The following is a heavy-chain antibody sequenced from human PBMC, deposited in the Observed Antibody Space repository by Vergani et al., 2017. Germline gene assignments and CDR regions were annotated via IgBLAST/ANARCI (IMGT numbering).Heavy chain of an antibody. CDR1: GGTFSSYA. CDR3: ASPQYCSSTSCYTFDY. CDR2: TIPIFGTA. Sequence: QVQLVQSGAEVKKPGSSVQVSCKASGGTFSSYAISWVRQAPGQGLEWMGRTIPIFGTANYAQKFQSRVTFTADKSTGTAYMELSSLRSEDTAVYYCASPQYCSSTSCYTFDYWGQGTLVTVSS. V-gene: IGHV1-69*14. J-gene: IGHJ4*02. D-gene: IGHD2-2*02.